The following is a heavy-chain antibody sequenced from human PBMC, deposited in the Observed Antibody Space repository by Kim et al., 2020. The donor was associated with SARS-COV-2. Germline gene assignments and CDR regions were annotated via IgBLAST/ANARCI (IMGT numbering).Heavy chain of an antibody. CDR2: ST. CDR3: AKGSASEFDY. J-gene: IGHJ4*02. V-gene: IGHV3-23*01. Sequence: STDYADSVKGRFTISRDNSKNTLYLQMNSLRAEDTAVYYCAKGSASEFDYWGQGTLVTVSS.